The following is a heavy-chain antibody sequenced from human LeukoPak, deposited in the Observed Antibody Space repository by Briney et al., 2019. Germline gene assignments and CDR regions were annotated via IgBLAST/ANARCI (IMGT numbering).Heavy chain of an antibody. D-gene: IGHD6-19*01. Sequence: GGSLRLSCVGSGFSFSSFAMTWVRQAPGKGLEWVSTIYGGGTNTFYADSVKGRFTISRDDSKNMQFLEMDSLRPEDTAVYFCAKRITVAAGIYFDSWGQGTLVTVSS. V-gene: IGHV3-23*01. CDR3: AKRITVAAGIYFDS. J-gene: IGHJ4*02. CDR2: IYGGGTNT. CDR1: GFSFSSFA.